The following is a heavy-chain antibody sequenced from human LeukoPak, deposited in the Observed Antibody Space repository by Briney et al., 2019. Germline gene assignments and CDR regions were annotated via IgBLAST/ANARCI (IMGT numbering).Heavy chain of an antibody. J-gene: IGHJ4*02. CDR1: GFTFRDYY. CDR2: ISGSGSST. V-gene: IGHV3-11*01. D-gene: IGHD4-17*01. CDR3: ARPLVSHGDFAN. Sequence: GGSLRLSCAATGFTFRDYYMSWIRQDPGKGLEWVSYISGSGSSTDYADSVKGRFTISRDNVKNSLHLQMNSLRAEDTAVYYCARPLVSHGDFANWGQGTLVTVSS.